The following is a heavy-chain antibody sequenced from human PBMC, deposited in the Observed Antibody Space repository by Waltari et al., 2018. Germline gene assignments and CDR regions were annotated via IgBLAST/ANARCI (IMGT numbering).Heavy chain of an antibody. J-gene: IGHJ1*01. CDR2: INEDGTTT. V-gene: IGHV3-74*03. Sequence: DVQLVESGGGLVQPGGSLRLSCVDSGFIFSNYWMHWVRQVPGKGLLWVARINEDGTTTTYADSGGGRFAIYRDNARSTLYLQMNSLRVEDTAIYYCIRDLAGAWGRWGQGTLVTVSS. CDR3: IRDLAGAWGR. CDR1: GFIFSNYW. D-gene: IGHD1-26*01.